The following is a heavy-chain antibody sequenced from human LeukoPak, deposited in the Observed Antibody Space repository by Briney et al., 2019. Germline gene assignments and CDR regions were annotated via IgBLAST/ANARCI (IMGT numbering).Heavy chain of an antibody. V-gene: IGHV1-8*01. Sequence: ASVKVSCKASGYTFTAYDLNWVRQATGQGLEWMGWMNPKSANTGYAQKFQGRVTMTRDTSINTAYMELSSLRSEDTAIYYCARGKLTHGDYVAVGFWGQGTLVTVSS. CDR1: GYTFTAYD. J-gene: IGHJ4*02. CDR2: MNPKSANT. D-gene: IGHD4-17*01. CDR3: ARGKLTHGDYVAVGF.